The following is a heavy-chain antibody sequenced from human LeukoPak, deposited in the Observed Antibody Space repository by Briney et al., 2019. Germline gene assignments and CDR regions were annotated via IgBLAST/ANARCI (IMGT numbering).Heavy chain of an antibody. D-gene: IGHD4-17*01. J-gene: IGHJ4*02. CDR2: IKSKTNGGTT. CDR1: GFTFSNAW. V-gene: IGHV3-15*01. CDR3: TKFDYAAFEY. Sequence: GGSLRLSCVASGFTFSNAWMSWVRQAPGKGLEWVGRIKSKTNGGTTDYAAPVKGRFTISRDDSKNTLYLQMNSLKPEDTAVYYCTKFDYAAFEYWGQGALVTVSS.